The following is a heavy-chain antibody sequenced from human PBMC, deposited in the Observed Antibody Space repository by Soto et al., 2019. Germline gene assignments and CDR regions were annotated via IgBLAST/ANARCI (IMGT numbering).Heavy chain of an antibody. CDR3: ASLSIVGATTSDYYYYYGMDV. CDR2: IYYSGST. Sequence: SETRSLTCTVSGGSISSSRYYWGWIRQPPGKGLEWIGSIYYSGSTYYNPSLKSRVTISVDTSKNQFSLKPSSVTAADTAVYYCASLSIVGATTSDYYYYYGMDVWGQGTTVT. J-gene: IGHJ6*02. V-gene: IGHV4-39*01. D-gene: IGHD1-26*01. CDR1: GGSISSSRYY.